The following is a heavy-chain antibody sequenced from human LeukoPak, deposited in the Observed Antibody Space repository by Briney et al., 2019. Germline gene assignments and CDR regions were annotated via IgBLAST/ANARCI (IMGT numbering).Heavy chain of an antibody. CDR1: GGSFSGYY. CDR3: AREGGSYRPLDY. CDR2: VNLQGST. Sequence: SETLSLTCAVYGGSFSGYYWSWIRQPPGKGLEWIGEVNLQGSTNYNPSLMRRVAISVDTSANHVSLQLTSVTAADTAVYYCAREGGSYRPLDYSGQGTLVTVSS. V-gene: IGHV4-34*01. J-gene: IGHJ4*02. D-gene: IGHD3-10*01.